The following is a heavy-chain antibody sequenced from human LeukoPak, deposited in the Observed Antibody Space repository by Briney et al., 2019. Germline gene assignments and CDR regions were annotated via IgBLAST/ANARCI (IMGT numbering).Heavy chain of an antibody. CDR2: IYPDDSDT. V-gene: IGHV5-51*01. CDR3: ARGYGTGENAFDI. J-gene: IGHJ3*02. D-gene: IGHD3-10*01. CDR1: GYSFTNYW. Sequence: GESLKISCKGSGYSFTNYWIGWVRQMPGGGPEWMGIIYPDDSDTRYSPSFQGQVTISADKSITTAYLQWSSLKASDTAMYYCARGYGTGENAFDIWGQGTMVTVSS.